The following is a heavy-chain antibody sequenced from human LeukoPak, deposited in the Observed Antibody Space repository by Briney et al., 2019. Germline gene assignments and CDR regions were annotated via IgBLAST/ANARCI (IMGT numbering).Heavy chain of an antibody. CDR2: ISSSSSSYI. CDR1: GFTFSSYS. V-gene: IGHV3-21*01. D-gene: IGHD6-13*01. Sequence: GGSLRLSCAASGFTFSSYSMNWVRQAPGKGLEWVSSISSSSSSYIYYADSVKGRFTISRDNAKNSLYLQMNSLRAEDTAVYYCARLYSSSWYSAFDIWGQGTMVTVSS. CDR3: ARLYSSSWYSAFDI. J-gene: IGHJ3*02.